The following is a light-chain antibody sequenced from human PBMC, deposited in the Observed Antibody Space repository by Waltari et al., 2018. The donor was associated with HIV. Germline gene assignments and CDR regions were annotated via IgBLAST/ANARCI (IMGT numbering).Light chain of an antibody. CDR2: RNN. CDR1: SPNIGSNY. J-gene: IGLJ3*02. CDR3: AAWDDSLSGRV. Sequence: QSVLTHPPSASGTPGQRVTLSCSGSSPNIGSNYVYWYQQLPGTAPKLLIYRNNQRPSGVPDRFSGSKSGTSASLAISGLRSEDEADYYCAAWDDSLSGRVFGGGTKLTVL. V-gene: IGLV1-47*01.